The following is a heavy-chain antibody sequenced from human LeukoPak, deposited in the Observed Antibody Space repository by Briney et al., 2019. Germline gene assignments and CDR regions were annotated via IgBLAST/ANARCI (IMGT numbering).Heavy chain of an antibody. V-gene: IGHV1-18*01. J-gene: IGHJ4*02. CDR1: GYTFTSYG. CDR2: ISAYNGNT. Sequence: ASVKVSCKASGYTFTSYGISWVRQAPGQGLEWMGWISAYNGNTNYAQKLQGRVTMTTDTSTSTAYMELRSLRSDDTAVYYCARLYCSGGSCYSLGPSCFDYWGQGTLVTVSS. CDR3: ARLYCSGGSCYSLGPSCFDY. D-gene: IGHD2-15*01.